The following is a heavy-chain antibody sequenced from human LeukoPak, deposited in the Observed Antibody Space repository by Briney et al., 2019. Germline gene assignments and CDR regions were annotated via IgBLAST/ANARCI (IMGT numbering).Heavy chain of an antibody. J-gene: IGHJ4*02. CDR2: ISASGSTT. Sequence: GGSLRLSCAASGFTFSSYAMSWVRQAPGKGLEWVSVISASGSTTSYADSVEGRFTVSRDNSKNTLYLQMNSLRAEDTAVYYCAKQLGYCSDGSCYFPYWGQGTLVTVSS. CDR3: AKQLGYCSDGSCYFPY. CDR1: GFTFSSYA. D-gene: IGHD2-15*01. V-gene: IGHV3-23*01.